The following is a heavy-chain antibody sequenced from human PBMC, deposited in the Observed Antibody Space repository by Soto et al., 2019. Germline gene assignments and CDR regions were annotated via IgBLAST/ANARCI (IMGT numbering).Heavy chain of an antibody. CDR2: IYHTGST. CDR1: GGYISSGGDY. J-gene: IGHJ4*02. D-gene: IGHD5-18*01. Sequence: SEPLSLTCNVSGGYISSGGDYCSWIRQEPGKGLEWIGYIYHTGSTYYNPSLESRVIISVDTSKNQFSLSLSSVNAADTAVYYCARTADGYNYLNYWGQGTLVTVS. CDR3: ARTADGYNYLNY. V-gene: IGHV4-31*03.